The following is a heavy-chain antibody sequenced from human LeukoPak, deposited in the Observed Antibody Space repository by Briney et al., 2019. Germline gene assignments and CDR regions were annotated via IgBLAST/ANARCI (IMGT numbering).Heavy chain of an antibody. Sequence: GGSLRLSCAASGFTFSSYAMHWVRQAPGKGLEWVAVISYDGSNKYYADSVKGRFTISRDNSKNTLYLQMNSLRAEDTAVYCCARDGASPGPLRPFDPWGQGTLVTVSS. D-gene: IGHD4/OR15-4a*01. CDR2: ISYDGSNK. CDR3: ARDGASPGPLRPFDP. J-gene: IGHJ5*02. V-gene: IGHV3-30-3*01. CDR1: GFTFSSYA.